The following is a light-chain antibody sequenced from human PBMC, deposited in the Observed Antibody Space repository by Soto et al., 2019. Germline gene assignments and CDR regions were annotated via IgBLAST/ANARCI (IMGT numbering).Light chain of an antibody. Sequence: VLLTQTPHSLSVIPGQAASISCTSAHRLLNNDGKTYLFWYLQKAGQPPQLLIYEVSKRYSGVPDRFSGSGSGTDFTLQISRVAAEDVGTYYCLQSLQLPVTFGQGTRLEIK. V-gene: IGKV2D-29*01. CDR3: LQSLQLPVT. J-gene: IGKJ5*01. CDR2: EVS. CDR1: HRLLNNDGKTY.